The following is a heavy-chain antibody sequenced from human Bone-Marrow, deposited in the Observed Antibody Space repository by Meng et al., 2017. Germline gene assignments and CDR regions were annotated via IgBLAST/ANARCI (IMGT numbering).Heavy chain of an antibody. CDR2: INAGNGNT. V-gene: IGHV1-3*01. CDR1: GYTFTSYA. J-gene: IGHJ4*02. D-gene: IGHD4-17*01. CDR3: AGLTGIDYDGIDY. Sequence: ASVKVSCKASGYTFTSYAMHWVRQAPGQRLEWMGWINAGNGNTKYSQKFQGRVTITRDTSASTAYMELSSLRSEDTAVYYCAGLTGIDYDGIDYWGQGTLVTVSS.